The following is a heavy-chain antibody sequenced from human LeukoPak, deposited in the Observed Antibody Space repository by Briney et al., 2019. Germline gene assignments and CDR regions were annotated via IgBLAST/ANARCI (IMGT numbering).Heavy chain of an antibody. CDR1: GGSISSTSYY. CDR2: IYYSGST. J-gene: IGHJ5*02. D-gene: IGHD3-22*01. V-gene: IGHV4-39*01. CDR3: ASANYYDSSAYYYHNWFDP. Sequence: SGTLSLTCTVSGGSISSTSYYWGWIRQPPGKGLEWTGSIYYSGSTYYNPSLKSRVTISVDTSKNQFSLKLSSVTAADTAVYYCASANYYDSSAYYYHNWFDPWGQGTLVTVSS.